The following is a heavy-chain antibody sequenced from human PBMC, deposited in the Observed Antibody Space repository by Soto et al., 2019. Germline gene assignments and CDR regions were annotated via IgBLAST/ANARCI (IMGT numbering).Heavy chain of an antibody. CDR3: ARDLKAGTDAFDI. CDR2: IYSGGST. J-gene: IGHJ3*02. Sequence: GASVKVSCKASGYTFTCYGISWVRQAPGKGLEWVSVIYSGGSTYYADSVKGRFTISRDNSKNTLYLQMNSLRAEDTAVYYCARDLKAGTDAFDIWGQGTMVTVSS. V-gene: IGHV3-66*01. CDR1: GYTFTCYG. D-gene: IGHD6-19*01.